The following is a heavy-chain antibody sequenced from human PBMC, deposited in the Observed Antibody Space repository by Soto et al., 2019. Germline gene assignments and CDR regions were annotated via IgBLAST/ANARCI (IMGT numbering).Heavy chain of an antibody. D-gene: IGHD1-26*01. CDR3: AKRRVGDAFGV. V-gene: IGHV5-10-1*01. J-gene: IGHJ3*01. CDR1: GNRFSNYW. Sequence: GESLKISCKGSGNRFSNYWINWVRQVPGKGLEWMGRIDVSDSYTNYSPSFQGHVTISADKSISTVYLQWNSLKAADTAVYFCAKRRVGDAFGVWGQGTKVTVSS. CDR2: IDVSDSYT.